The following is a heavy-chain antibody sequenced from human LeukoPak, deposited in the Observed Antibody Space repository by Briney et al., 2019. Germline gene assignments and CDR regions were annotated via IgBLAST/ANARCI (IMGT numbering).Heavy chain of an antibody. D-gene: IGHD2/OR15-2a*01. CDR2: ISSSSSYI. Sequence: GGSLRLSCAASGFAFSSYSMNWVRQAPGKGLEWVSSISSSSSYIYYADSVKGRFTISRDNAKNSLYLQMNSLRAEDTAVYYCARDRIYGRPKPILFDYWGQGTLVTVSS. CDR1: GFAFSSYS. J-gene: IGHJ4*02. CDR3: ARDRIYGRPKPILFDY. V-gene: IGHV3-21*01.